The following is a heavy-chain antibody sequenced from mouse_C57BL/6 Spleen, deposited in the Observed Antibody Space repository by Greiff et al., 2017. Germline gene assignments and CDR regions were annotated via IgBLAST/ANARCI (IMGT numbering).Heavy chain of an antibody. D-gene: IGHD1-1*01. CDR1: GYAFTTYL. CDR2: INPGSGGT. J-gene: IGHJ2*01. V-gene: IGHV1-54*01. CDR3: ARRYYGSPDY. Sequence: QVQLQQSGAELVRPGTSVKVSCKASGYAFTTYLIEWVKQRPGQGLEWIGVINPGSGGTNYNEKFKGKATLTADKSSSTAYMQLSSLTSEDSAVYFCARRYYGSPDYWGQGTTLTVSS.